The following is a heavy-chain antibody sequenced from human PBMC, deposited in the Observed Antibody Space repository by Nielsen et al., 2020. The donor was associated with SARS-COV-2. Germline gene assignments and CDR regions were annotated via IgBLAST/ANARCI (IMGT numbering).Heavy chain of an antibody. J-gene: IGHJ6*03. V-gene: IGHV7-4-1*02. CDR2: INTNTGNP. D-gene: IGHD3-10*01. Sequence: VRQAPGQGLEWMGWINTNTGNPTYAQGFTGRFVFSLDTSVSTAYLQISSLKAEDTAVYYCARGGVTMVRGGYYYYYMDVWGKGTTVTVSS. CDR3: ARGGVTMVRGGYYYYYMDV.